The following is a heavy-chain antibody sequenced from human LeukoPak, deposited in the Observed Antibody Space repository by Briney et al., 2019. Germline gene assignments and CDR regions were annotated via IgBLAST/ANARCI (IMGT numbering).Heavy chain of an antibody. CDR3: ARDRAYSSFDY. V-gene: IGHV3-7*01. CDR2: MKEDGSAK. J-gene: IGHJ4*02. Sequence: GGSLRLSCAASGFIFRNSWMSWVRQAPGKGLEWVANMKEDGSAKNYVDSVKGRFTISRDNAKSSLYLQMNSLRAEDTAVYYCARDRAYSSFDYWGQGTPVTVSS. CDR1: GFIFRNSW. D-gene: IGHD6-13*01.